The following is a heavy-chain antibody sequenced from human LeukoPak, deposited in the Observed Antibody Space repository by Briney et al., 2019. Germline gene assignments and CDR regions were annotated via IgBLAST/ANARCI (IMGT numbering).Heavy chain of an antibody. J-gene: IGHJ6*03. V-gene: IGHV4-59*01. Sequence: SETLSLTCTVSGGSISSYYWSWLRQPPGKGLQWIGCIPYSGSTNYNPSLKNRVTISVDTSKKQFSLKLSSVTAADTAVYYCARYDYSNYVYYMDVWGKGTTVTVSS. CDR3: ARYDYSNYVYYMDV. CDR1: GGSISSYY. CDR2: IPYSGST. D-gene: IGHD4-11*01.